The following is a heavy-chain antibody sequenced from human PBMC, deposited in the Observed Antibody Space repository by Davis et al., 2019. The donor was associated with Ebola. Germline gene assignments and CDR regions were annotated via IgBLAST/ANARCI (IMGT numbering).Heavy chain of an antibody. J-gene: IGHJ4*02. CDR3: ARVRDFWSGYYTD. D-gene: IGHD3-3*01. CDR2: IYYSGST. V-gene: IGHV4-61*08. CDR1: GGSISSGDYY. Sequence: SETLSLTCTVSGGSISSGDYYWSWIRQPPGKGLEWIGYIYYSGSTNYNPSLKSRVTISVDTSKNQFSLKLSSVTAADTAVYYCARVRDFWSGYYTDWGQGTLVTVSS.